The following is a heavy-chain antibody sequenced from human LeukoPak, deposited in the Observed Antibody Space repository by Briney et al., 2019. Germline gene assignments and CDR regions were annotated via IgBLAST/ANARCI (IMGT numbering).Heavy chain of an antibody. CDR3: AKVGCSGGSCYLFEYYFDY. V-gene: IGHV3-23*01. CDR2: ISESGGST. D-gene: IGHD2-15*01. J-gene: IGHJ4*02. CDR1: GFTFSSYA. Sequence: GGSLRLSCAASGFTFSSYALSWVRQAPGKSLDWVSTISESGGSTYYADSVKGRFTISRDNSKNTLYLQMSSLRAEDTAVYYCAKVGCSGGSCYLFEYYFDYWGQGTLVTVSS.